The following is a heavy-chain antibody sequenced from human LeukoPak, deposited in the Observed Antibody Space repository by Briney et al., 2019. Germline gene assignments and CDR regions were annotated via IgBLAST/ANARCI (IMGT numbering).Heavy chain of an antibody. Sequence: PGRSLRLSCAASGFTFSSYAMHWVRHAPGKGLEWVAVMSYDGNNKYYADSVKGRFTISRDNSKNTLYLQMNSLRAEDTAVYDCTESLDYWGQGTLVTVSS. J-gene: IGHJ4*02. V-gene: IGHV3-30-3*01. CDR3: TESLDY. CDR1: GFTFSSYA. CDR2: MSYDGNNK.